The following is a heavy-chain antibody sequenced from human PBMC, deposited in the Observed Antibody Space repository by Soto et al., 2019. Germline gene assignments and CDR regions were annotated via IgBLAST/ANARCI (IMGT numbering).Heavy chain of an antibody. CDR2: ISYDGSNK. CDR1: GFTFSSFA. V-gene: IGHV3-30-3*01. D-gene: IGHD4-17*01. J-gene: IGHJ3*02. CDR3: ARGYGGNSGAFDI. Sequence: QVQLVESGGGVVQPGRSLRLSCAASGFTFSSFAIHWVRQDTGEGLEWVAVISYDGSNKYYADSVKGRFTISRDNFKNTLYLQMNSLRAEDTAVYYCARGYGGNSGAFDIWGQGTMVTVSS.